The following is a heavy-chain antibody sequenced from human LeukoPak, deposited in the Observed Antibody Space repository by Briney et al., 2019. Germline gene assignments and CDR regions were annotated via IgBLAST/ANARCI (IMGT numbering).Heavy chain of an antibody. CDR1: GGSISSYY. CDR3: ARTVGYY. CDR2: IYYSGST. V-gene: IGHV4-59*01. D-gene: IGHD2-15*01. J-gene: IGHJ4*02. Sequence: SETLSLTCTVSGGSISSYYWSWIRQPPGKGLEWIGYIYYSGSTNYNPSLKSRVTISVDTSKNQFSLKLSSVTAADTAVYYCARTVGYYWGQGTLVTVSS.